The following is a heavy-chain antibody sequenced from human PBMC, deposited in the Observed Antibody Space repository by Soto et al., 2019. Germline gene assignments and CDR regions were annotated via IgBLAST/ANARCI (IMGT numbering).Heavy chain of an antibody. CDR3: ARVRCFNGLCHTADYGMDV. J-gene: IGHJ6*02. CDR1: GDVFRSYG. CDR2: IIPISGTT. D-gene: IGHD2-8*01. V-gene: IGHV1-69*13. Sequence: SVKVSCKASGDVFRSYGINWVRQAPGQGLEWMGGIIPISGTTNYAQKFQGRVAITADESTDTVYMELSRLRSEDTAVYFCARVRCFNGLCHTADYGMDVWGQGTTVTV.